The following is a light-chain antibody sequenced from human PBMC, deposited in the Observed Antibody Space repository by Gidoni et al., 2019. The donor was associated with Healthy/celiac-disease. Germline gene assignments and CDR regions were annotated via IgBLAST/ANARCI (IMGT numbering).Light chain of an antibody. CDR1: QDISNY. Sequence: DSQMTQSPSSLSASVGDRVTITCQASQDISNYLNWYQQKPGKAPKLLIYDASNLETGVPSRFSGRGSGTDFTFTISSLQPEAIATYYCQQYDNLPLTFGGGTKVEI. CDR3: QQYDNLPLT. J-gene: IGKJ4*01. CDR2: DAS. V-gene: IGKV1-33*01.